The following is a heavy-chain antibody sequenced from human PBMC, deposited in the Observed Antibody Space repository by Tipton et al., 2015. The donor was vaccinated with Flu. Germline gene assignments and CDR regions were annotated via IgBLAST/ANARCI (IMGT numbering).Heavy chain of an antibody. Sequence: TLSLTCAVSGDSISSDYYWGWIRQFPGKGLEWIGSVSRSGNTNYNPSLKSRVTISIDTSKNQFSLKMNSVTAADTAVYYCARYMGYYDYWSGFYAYFDYWGQGNLVTISS. J-gene: IGHJ4*02. D-gene: IGHD3-3*01. CDR3: ARYMGYYDYWSGFYAYFDY. CDR1: GDSISSDYY. CDR2: VSRSGNT. V-gene: IGHV4-38-2*01.